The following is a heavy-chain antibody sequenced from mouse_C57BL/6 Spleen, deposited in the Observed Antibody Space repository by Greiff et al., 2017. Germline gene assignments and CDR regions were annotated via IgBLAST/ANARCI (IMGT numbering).Heavy chain of an antibody. D-gene: IGHD2-5*01. Sequence: EVKVVESGGGLVKPGGSLKLSCAASGFTFSDYGMHWVRQAPEQGLEWVAYISSGSSTIYYADTVKGRFTISRDNAKNTLYLQMTSLRSEDTAMYYCEREDYSSYGTAWFAYWGQGTLVTVSA. CDR3: EREDYSSYGTAWFAY. CDR2: ISSGSSTI. V-gene: IGHV5-17*01. J-gene: IGHJ3*01. CDR1: GFTFSDYG.